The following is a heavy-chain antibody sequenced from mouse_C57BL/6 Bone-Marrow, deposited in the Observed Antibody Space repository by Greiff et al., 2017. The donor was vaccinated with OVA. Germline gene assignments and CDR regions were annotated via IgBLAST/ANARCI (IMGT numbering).Heavy chain of an antibody. CDR3: ARGLPTRDYFDY. V-gene: IGHV1-55*01. CDR2: IYPGSGST. Sequence: VQLQQPGAELVKPGASVKMSCKASGYTFTSYWITWVKQRPGQGLEWIGDIYPGSGSTNYNEKFKSKATLTVDTSSSTVYMQLSSLTSEDSAVYFCARGLPTRDYFDYWGKGTTLTVSS. D-gene: IGHD2-2*01. J-gene: IGHJ2*01. CDR1: GYTFTSYW.